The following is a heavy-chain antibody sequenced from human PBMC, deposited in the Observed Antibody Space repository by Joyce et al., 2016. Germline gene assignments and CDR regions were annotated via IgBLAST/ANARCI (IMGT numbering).Heavy chain of an antibody. Sequence: QVQLQESGPGLVKPSGTLFLTCAVSGASFSSSNWWTWVRQPPGKGLECIGEISHTGDTNYNASRESRVIMSLDKSKNPVSLTLTSITAADSAVYYCARGDLRGLRSTPRYFKYWGRGTLVAVSS. CDR2: ISHTGDT. J-gene: IGHJ4*02. D-gene: IGHD2-15*01. CDR3: ARGDLRGLRSTPRYFKY. V-gene: IGHV4-4*02. CDR1: GASFSSSNW.